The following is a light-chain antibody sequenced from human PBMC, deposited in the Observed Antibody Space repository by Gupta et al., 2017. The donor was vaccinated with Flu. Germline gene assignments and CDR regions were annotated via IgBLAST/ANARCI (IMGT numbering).Light chain of an antibody. CDR1: QSVSSNY. J-gene: IGKJ2*03. CDR3: QQYGRS. Sequence: ETVLTQSPGTLSLSPGERATLSCRASQSVSSNYLAWYQQKPGQAPRLLIYGASSRATGIPDRFSGSGSGTDFTLTISRLEPEDFAVYYCQQYGRSFGQGTKLEIK. V-gene: IGKV3-20*01. CDR2: GAS.